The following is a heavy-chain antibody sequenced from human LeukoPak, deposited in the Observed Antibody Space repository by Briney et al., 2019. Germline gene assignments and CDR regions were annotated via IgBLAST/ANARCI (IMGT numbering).Heavy chain of an antibody. CDR1: GGSISSYY. V-gene: IGHV4-4*07. J-gene: IGHJ6*03. CDR2: IYTSGST. CDR3: AREIVVVPAAMYYYYYYMDV. Sequence: SETLSLTCTVSGGSISSYYWSWIRQPAGKGLEWIGRIYTSGSTNYNPSLKSRVTMSVDTSKNQFSLKLSSVTAADTAVYYCAREIVVVPAAMYYYYYYMDVWGKGTTVTVSS. D-gene: IGHD2-2*01.